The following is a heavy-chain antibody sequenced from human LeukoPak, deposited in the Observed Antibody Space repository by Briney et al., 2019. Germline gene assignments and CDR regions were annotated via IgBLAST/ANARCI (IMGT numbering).Heavy chain of an antibody. CDR1: GFTFSNYE. V-gene: IGHV3-48*03. CDR3: ARDQTLWFGELSDYYYYMDV. J-gene: IGHJ6*03. CDR2: ISSSGSTI. D-gene: IGHD3-10*01. Sequence: PGGSLRLSCAASGFTFSNYEMNWVRQAPGKGLEWVSYISSSGSTIYYADSVRGRFTMSRDNAKNSLYLQMNSLGAEDTAVYYCARDQTLWFGELSDYYYYMDVWGKGTTVTISS.